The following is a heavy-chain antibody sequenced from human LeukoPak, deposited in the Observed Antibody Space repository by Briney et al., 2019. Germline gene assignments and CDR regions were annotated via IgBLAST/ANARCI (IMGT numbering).Heavy chain of an antibody. D-gene: IGHD5-18*01. Sequence: GGSLRLSCAASGFTFSSYGMHWVRQAPGKGLEWVSGMSGSGGSTYYADSVKGRFTISRDNSKNTLYLQMNSLRAEDTAVYYCAKGPRGDTAMGLWGQGTLVTVSS. J-gene: IGHJ4*02. CDR3: AKGPRGDTAMGL. CDR2: MSGSGGST. V-gene: IGHV3-NL1*01. CDR1: GFTFSSYG.